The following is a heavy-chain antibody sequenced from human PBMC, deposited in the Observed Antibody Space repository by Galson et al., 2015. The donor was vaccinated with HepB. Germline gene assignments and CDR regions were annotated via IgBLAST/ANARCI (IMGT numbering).Heavy chain of an antibody. CDR3: ARVWTSPYYDFWSGYYSANYFDY. J-gene: IGHJ4*02. V-gene: IGHV3-7*03. D-gene: IGHD3-3*01. Sequence: SLRLSCAASGFTFSSYWMSWVRQAPGKGLEWVANIKQDGSEKYYVDSVKGRFTISRDNAKNSLYLQMNSLRAEDTAVYYCARVWTSPYYDFWSGYYSANYFDYWGQGTLVTVSS. CDR1: GFTFSSYW. CDR2: IKQDGSEK.